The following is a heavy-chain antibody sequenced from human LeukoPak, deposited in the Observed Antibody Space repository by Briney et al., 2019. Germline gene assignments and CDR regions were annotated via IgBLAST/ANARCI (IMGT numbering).Heavy chain of an antibody. CDR1: GGSISSYY. CDR2: IYYSGST. D-gene: IGHD4-17*01. Sequence: SETLSLTCTVSGGSISSYYWSWIRQPPGKGLEWIGYIYYSGSTNYNPSLKSRVTISVDTSKNQFSLKLSSVTAADTAVYYCARTGAGVTTLDYWGQGTLVTVSS. CDR3: ARTGAGVTTLDY. V-gene: IGHV4-59*01. J-gene: IGHJ4*02.